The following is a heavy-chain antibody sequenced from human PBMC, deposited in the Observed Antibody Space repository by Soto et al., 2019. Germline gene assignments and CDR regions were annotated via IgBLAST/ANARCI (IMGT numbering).Heavy chain of an antibody. D-gene: IGHD4-17*01. CDR2: IYHSGST. V-gene: IGHV4-4*02. J-gene: IGHJ4*02. Sequence: SETLSLTCAVSGGSINSRYWWSWVRQSPGKGLEWIGYIYHSGSTYYNPSLKSRVTISVDRSKNQFSLKLSSVTAADTAVYYCARSQTTVTSYDYWGQGTLVTVSS. CDR3: ARSQTTVTSYDY. CDR1: GGSINSRYW.